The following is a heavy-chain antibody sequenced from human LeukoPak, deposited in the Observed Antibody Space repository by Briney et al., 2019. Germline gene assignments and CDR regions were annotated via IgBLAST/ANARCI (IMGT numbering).Heavy chain of an antibody. V-gene: IGHV4-30-4*01. CDR1: GVSISRGDYY. D-gene: IGHD3-22*01. Sequence: PSETLSLTCTVSGVSISRGDYYWLWLRQPPGKGLEWIVDIYYSGSKDYNTYLKSRVTISVDTSKTQFSLKLSSVTAADTAVYYSARDGGSASSGYYRKDAFDIWGQGTMVTVSS. J-gene: IGHJ3*02. CDR2: IYYSGSK. CDR3: ARDGGSASSGYYRKDAFDI.